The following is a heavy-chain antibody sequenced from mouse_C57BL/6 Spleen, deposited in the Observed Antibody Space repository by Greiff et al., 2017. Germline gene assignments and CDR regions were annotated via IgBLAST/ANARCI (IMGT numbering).Heavy chain of an antibody. D-gene: IGHD2-2*01. CDR2: ISDGGSYT. J-gene: IGHJ3*01. V-gene: IGHV5-4*01. Sequence: EVQLMESGGGLVKPGGSLKLSCAASGFTFSSYAMSWVRQTPEKRLEWVATISDGGSYTYYPDNVKGRFTISREDAKNNVYLQMSHLKSEDTAMYYCARAGGLRRKNWFAYWGQGTLVTVSA. CDR1: GFTFSSYA. CDR3: ARAGGLRRKNWFAY.